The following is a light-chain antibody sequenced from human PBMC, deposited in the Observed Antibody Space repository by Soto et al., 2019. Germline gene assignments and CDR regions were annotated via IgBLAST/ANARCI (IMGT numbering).Light chain of an antibody. V-gene: IGKV1-17*01. Sequence: DIQMTQSPSSLSASVGDRVTISCRASQGIRNDLAWYQQKPGKAPKGLIYSTSSLHSGVPSRFSGSGSGTDFTLTTSSLQPEAFATYYCLQHNSYPRTFGQGTRVEIK. CDR3: LQHNSYPRT. J-gene: IGKJ1*01. CDR1: QGIRND. CDR2: STS.